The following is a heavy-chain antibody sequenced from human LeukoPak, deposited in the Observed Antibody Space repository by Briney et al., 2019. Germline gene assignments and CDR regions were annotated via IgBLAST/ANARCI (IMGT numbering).Heavy chain of an antibody. D-gene: IGHD6-6*01. J-gene: IGHJ4*02. V-gene: IGHV1-8*02. CDR1: GYTFTSYD. CDR2: MNPNSGNT. Sequence: ASVKVSCKASGYTFTSYDINWVRQATGQGLEWMGWMNPNSGNTGYAQNFQGRVTMTTDTPTSTAYMELRSLRSDDTAVYYCALFYSSSHPFDYWGQGTLVTVSS. CDR3: ALFYSSSHPFDY.